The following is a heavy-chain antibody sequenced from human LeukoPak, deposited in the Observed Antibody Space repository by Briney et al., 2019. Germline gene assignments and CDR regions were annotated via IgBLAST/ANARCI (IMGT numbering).Heavy chain of an antibody. D-gene: IGHD1-26*01. CDR3: AGYHQFLATFQF. CDR1: GDSINHLY. V-gene: IGHV4-59*01. J-gene: IGHJ3*01. Sequence: PSETLSPTCTVPGDSINHLYWGWVRQPPGKGLQWIGYISYSGSTNYNPSLKSRVTISLDLSQNQFSLKPNYMAAADRAIYYCAGYHQFLATFQFWGRGTVVSVSS. CDR2: ISYSGST.